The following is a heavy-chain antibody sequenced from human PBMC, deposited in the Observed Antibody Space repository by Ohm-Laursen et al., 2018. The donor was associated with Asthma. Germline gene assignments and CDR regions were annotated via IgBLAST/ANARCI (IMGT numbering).Heavy chain of an antibody. V-gene: IGHV3-30*03. CDR2: ISFGGSDK. CDR3: ARDRGYSSSWYSFDY. J-gene: IGHJ4*02. CDR1: GFTFSSYG. Sequence: SLRLSCAASGFTFSSYGMHWVRQAPGKGLEWVAVISFGGSDKYYEDSVKGRFTISRDNSKNTLYLQMNSLRAEDTAVYYCARDRGYSSSWYSFDYWGQGTLVTVSS. D-gene: IGHD6-13*01.